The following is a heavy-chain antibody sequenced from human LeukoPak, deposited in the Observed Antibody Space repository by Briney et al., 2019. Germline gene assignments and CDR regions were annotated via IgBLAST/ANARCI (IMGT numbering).Heavy chain of an antibody. Sequence: GGSLRLSCAASGFTFRNYDINWVRQAPGKGLEWVSSITSSSTYIYYAASVKGRFTISRENAKNSLYLQMNSLSAGDTAVYYCARGGYWGFGAFAIWGQGTLVTVSS. CDR2: ITSSSTYI. J-gene: IGHJ4*02. CDR3: ARGGYWGFGAFAI. V-gene: IGHV3-21*03. D-gene: IGHD5-12*01. CDR1: GFTFRNYD.